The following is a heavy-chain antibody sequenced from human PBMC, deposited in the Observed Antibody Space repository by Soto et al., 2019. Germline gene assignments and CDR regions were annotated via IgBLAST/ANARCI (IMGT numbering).Heavy chain of an antibody. V-gene: IGHV3-23*01. D-gene: IGHD2-8*01. Sequence: EVPLLESGGGLVQPGGSLRLSCAASGFTFNNYDMSWVRQAPGKGLEWVAGISGGADGAYYADSVKGRFTISRDNSKNTLYVYMNNLRSEDTAIYYCAKEDDTWTNGHFDIWGQGTVVTVSS. CDR1: GFTFNNYD. CDR3: AKEDDTWTNGHFDI. CDR2: ISGGADGA. J-gene: IGHJ3*02.